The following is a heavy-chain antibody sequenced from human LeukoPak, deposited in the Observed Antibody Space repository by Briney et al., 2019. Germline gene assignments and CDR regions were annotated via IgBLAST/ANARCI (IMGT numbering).Heavy chain of an antibody. Sequence: PSETLSLTCTVSGGSISSGSYYWSWIRQPPGKGLEWIGEINHSGSTNYNPSLKSRVTISVDTSKIQFSLKLSSVTAADTAVYYCARSRGWLQSHPLGYWGQGTLVTVSS. CDR1: GGSISSGSYY. D-gene: IGHD5-24*01. CDR3: ARSRGWLQSHPLGY. V-gene: IGHV4-39*07. CDR2: INHSGST. J-gene: IGHJ4*02.